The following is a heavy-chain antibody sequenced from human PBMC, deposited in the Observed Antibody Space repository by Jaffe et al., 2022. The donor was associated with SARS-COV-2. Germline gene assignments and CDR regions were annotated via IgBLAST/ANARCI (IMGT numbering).Heavy chain of an antibody. CDR2: TRNRANRYTT. J-gene: IGHJ4*02. CDR1: GFTLSDHY. CDR3: TRAPESFGSGSYLGSDPDY. Sequence: EVQLVESGGDLVQPGGSLRLSCAASGFTLSDHYMDWVRQAPGKGLEWVGRTRNRANRYTTEYAASVKGRYTISRDDSKNSLYLQMDSLKSEDTAVYYCTRAPESFGSGSYLGSDPDYWGQGTLVTVSS. V-gene: IGHV3-72*01. D-gene: IGHD3-10*01.